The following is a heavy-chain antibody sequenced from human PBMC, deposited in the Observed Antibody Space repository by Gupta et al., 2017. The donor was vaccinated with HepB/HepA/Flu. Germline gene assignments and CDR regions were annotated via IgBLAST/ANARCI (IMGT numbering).Heavy chain of an antibody. J-gene: IGHJ4*01. Sequence: EVQLLDSGGGIVQPGGSLRLSCPASGFTFSNYPMTWVRKAPGKGLEWVSALSDSTGEAFYVDCVKGRLAIAIGNSKDIICVLINSLGAEDTAVDDYDEGLTVHDY. CDR3: DEGLTVHDY. V-gene: IGHV3-23*01. D-gene: IGHD6-19*01. CDR1: GFTFSNYP. CDR2: LSDSTGEA.